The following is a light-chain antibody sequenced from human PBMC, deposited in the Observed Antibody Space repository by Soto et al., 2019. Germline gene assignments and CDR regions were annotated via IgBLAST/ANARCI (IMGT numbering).Light chain of an antibody. CDR3: SSYTRSSTLV. CDR1: SSDVGGYNY. V-gene: IGLV2-14*01. CDR2: EVS. J-gene: IGLJ1*01. Sequence: QSALTQPASVSGSPGQSITISCTGTSSDVGGYNYVSWYQQHPGKAPKLMIYEVSNRPPGVSNRFSGSKSGNTASLTISGIQAEDEADYYCSSYTRSSTLVFGTGTKLTVL.